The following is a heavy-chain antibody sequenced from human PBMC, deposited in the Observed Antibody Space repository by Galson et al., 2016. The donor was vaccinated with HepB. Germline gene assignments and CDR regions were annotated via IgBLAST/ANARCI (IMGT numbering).Heavy chain of an antibody. D-gene: IGHD3-10*01. CDR1: GFSFNNHG. Sequence: SLRLSCAASGFSFNNHGMSWVRQTSGKGLEWVSGISGSGGSTYYADSVKGRFTISRDNSKNTLYLQINSLRAEDTAVYYCAKGGGRFGSGGDAFDIWGQGTIVTVSS. J-gene: IGHJ3*02. V-gene: IGHV3-23*01. CDR3: AKGGGRFGSGGDAFDI. CDR2: ISGSGGST.